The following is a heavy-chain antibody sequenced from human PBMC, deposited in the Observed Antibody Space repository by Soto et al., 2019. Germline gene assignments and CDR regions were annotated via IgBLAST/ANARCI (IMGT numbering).Heavy chain of an antibody. J-gene: IGHJ4*02. Sequence: PSETLSLTCTVSGASISSSGYYWGWIRQPPGKGLEWIGSIYYSGSTYYNPSLKSRVTISVDTSKNQFSLKLSSVTASDTAVYYCARGSQTPGYSYGYIVDYWGQGTLVTVSS. V-gene: IGHV4-39*07. CDR1: GASISSSGYY. CDR3: ARGSQTPGYSYGYIVDY. CDR2: IYYSGST. D-gene: IGHD5-18*01.